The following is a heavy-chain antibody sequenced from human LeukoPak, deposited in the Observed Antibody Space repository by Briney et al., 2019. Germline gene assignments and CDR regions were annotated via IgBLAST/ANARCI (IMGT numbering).Heavy chain of an antibody. Sequence: GASVKVSCTASGATFTSYAISWVRQAPGQGLEWMGGFIPIFGTATYAQKFQGRGTITTDESTSTDYMELSSLRSEDTSVYYCARGWAARYYFDDWGQGTLVTVSS. D-gene: IGHD6-6*01. CDR1: GATFTSYA. J-gene: IGHJ4*02. CDR3: ARGWAARYYFDD. V-gene: IGHV1-69*05. CDR2: FIPIFGTA.